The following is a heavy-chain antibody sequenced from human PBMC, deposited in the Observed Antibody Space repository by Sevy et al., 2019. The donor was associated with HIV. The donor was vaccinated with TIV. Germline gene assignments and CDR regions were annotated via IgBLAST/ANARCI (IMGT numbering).Heavy chain of an antibody. V-gene: IGHV1-2*02. Sequence: ASVKVSCNASGYTFTDYYLHCVRQAPGQGLEWMTYINPNTGVKNDAQKFRGRVTMTTDTSINTVYMELTRLTSDDTAVYFCARGRVIFDYWGQGTLVTVSS. CDR3: ARGRVIFDY. CDR2: INPNTGVK. CDR1: GYTFTDYY. J-gene: IGHJ4*02.